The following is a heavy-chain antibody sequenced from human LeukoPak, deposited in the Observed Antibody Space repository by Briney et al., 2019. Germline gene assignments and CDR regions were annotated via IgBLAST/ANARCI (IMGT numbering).Heavy chain of an antibody. CDR1: RYTFTDYY. J-gene: IGHJ5*02. CDR2: MNPNSGGT. V-gene: IGHV1-2*02. D-gene: IGHD2-15*01. Sequence: ASVKVCCKASRYTFTDYYIHWVRQAPGQGLEWMAWMNPNSGGTSYAQKFQGRVTMTRDTSISTVYMELSRLRSDDTAVYYCARDRLRLGYERTNWFDPWGQGALVTVSS. CDR3: ARDRLRLGYERTNWFDP.